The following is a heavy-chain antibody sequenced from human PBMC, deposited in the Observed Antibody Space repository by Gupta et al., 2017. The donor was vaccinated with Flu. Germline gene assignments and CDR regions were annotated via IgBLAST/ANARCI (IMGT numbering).Heavy chain of an antibody. J-gene: IGHJ4*02. V-gene: IGHV4-39*01. CDR1: SGSHGNPC. Sequence: SGSHGNPCRALIRQPPGQGLEWIATIYYSGTAYYNPSLRSRATMSLDTSRNQFSLKVRSMTTADTAVYYCAGGVDDSAFDFWGQGPLVTVSS. CDR2: IYYSGTA. CDR3: AGGVDDSAFDF. D-gene: IGHD3-3*01.